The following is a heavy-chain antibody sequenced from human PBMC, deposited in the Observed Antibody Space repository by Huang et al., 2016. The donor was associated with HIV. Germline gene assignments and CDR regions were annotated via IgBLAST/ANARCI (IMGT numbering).Heavy chain of an antibody. V-gene: IGHV3-30*02. J-gene: IGHJ3*02. CDR2: IRYDGSNK. CDR1: GFTFSSYG. D-gene: IGHD3-10*01. CDR3: AKGSMANAFDI. Sequence: QVQLVESGGGVVQPGGSLRLSCAASGFTFSSYGMHWVRQAPGKGLEWVAFIRYDGSNKYYADSGRGRFTISRDNSKNTLYRQMNSLRAEDTAVYYCAKGSMANAFDIWGQGTMVTVSS.